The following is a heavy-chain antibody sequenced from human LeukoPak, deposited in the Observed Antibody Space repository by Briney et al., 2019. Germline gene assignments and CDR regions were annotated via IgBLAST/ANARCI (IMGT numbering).Heavy chain of an antibody. V-gene: IGHV3-30-3*01. Sequence: GGSLRLSCAASGFTFRSYAMHWVRQAPGKGLEWVAVISYDGSNKYYADSVKGRFTISRDNSKNTLYLQMNSLRPEDTAVYYCAGEDAGLYYFDYWGQGTLVTVSS. D-gene: IGHD2-8*01. CDR3: AGEDAGLYYFDY. J-gene: IGHJ4*02. CDR2: ISYDGSNK. CDR1: GFTFRSYA.